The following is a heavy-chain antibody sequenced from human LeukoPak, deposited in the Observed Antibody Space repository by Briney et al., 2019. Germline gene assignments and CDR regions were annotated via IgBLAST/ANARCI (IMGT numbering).Heavy chain of an antibody. CDR1: GFIFSSYE. J-gene: IGHJ4*02. CDR3: ASIRGTFGY. V-gene: IGHV3-72*01. CDR2: TRNKANSYIT. Sequence: GGSLRLSCETSGFIFSSYEMNWVRQAPGKGLEWVGRTRNKANSYITEYAASVKGRFTISRDDSKNSLYLQMSSLKTDDTAMYYCASIRGTFGYWGQGTLVTVSS. D-gene: IGHD1-26*01.